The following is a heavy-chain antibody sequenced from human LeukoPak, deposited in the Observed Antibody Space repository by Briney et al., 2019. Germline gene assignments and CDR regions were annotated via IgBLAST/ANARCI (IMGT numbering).Heavy chain of an antibody. D-gene: IGHD3-22*01. CDR2: ISGSGGST. V-gene: IGHV3-23*01. CDR1: GFTFSSYA. CDR3: VKDRPITMIVVVTGAFDI. Sequence: GGSLRLSCAASGFTFSSYAMSWVRQAPGKGLEWVSAISGSGGSTYYADSVKGRFTISRDNSKNTLYLQMNSLRAEDTAVYYCVKDRPITMIVVVTGAFDIWGQGTMVTVSS. J-gene: IGHJ3*02.